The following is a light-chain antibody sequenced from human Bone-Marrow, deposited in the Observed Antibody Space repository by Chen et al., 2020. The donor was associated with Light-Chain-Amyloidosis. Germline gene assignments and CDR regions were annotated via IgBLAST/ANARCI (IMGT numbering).Light chain of an antibody. J-gene: IGKJ4*01. CDR2: SVS. V-gene: IGKV3-20*01. CDR1: QSISGGS. Sequence: EIVLTQPPVTLSLSPGERATLSCRASQSISGGSLAWYQQKPGQTPRLLVYSVSITATGVPDRFSGSGSGTDFTLTISRLEPEDFTVYYCQHYGRSVTFGGGTKLEI. CDR3: QHYGRSVT.